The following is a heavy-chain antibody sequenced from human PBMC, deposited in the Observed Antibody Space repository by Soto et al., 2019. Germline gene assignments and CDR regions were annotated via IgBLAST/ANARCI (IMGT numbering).Heavy chain of an antibody. Sequence: QVQLQESGPGLVKPSETLSLTCTVSGGSISSYYWSWIRQPPGKGLEWIGYIYYSGSTNYNPTLKSRVTITVDTSKNQFPLKLSSVTAADTAVYYCARELRAGYSYGMDVWGQGTTVPVSS. V-gene: IGHV4-59*01. CDR2: IYYSGST. J-gene: IGHJ6*02. CDR1: GGSISSYY. D-gene: IGHD6-19*01. CDR3: ARELRAGYSYGMDV.